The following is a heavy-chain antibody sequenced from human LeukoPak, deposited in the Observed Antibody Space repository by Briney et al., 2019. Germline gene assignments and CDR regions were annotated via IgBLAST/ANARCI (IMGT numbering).Heavy chain of an antibody. D-gene: IGHD6-13*01. J-gene: IGHJ4*02. Sequence: GGSLRLSCVASGFTFSNYEMNWVRQAPGEGLEYVSAISSNGGNTYYTDSVRGRFTISRDNSKNTLYLQMSRLRAEDTAVYYCVKDPYSNNWYYFDSWGQGTLVTVSS. V-gene: IGHV3-64D*09. CDR3: VKDPYSNNWYYFDS. CDR2: ISSNGGNT. CDR1: GFTFSNYE.